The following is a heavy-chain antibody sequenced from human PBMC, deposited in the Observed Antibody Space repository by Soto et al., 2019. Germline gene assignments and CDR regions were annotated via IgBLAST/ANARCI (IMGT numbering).Heavy chain of an antibody. CDR2: LWADGSRQ. CDR3: VRVTGYWGISDN. J-gene: IGHJ4*02. V-gene: IGHV3-33*01. D-gene: IGHD3-9*01. Sequence: QVQLVESGGGVIQPGKSLRLSCAASGFAFSADAMHWVRQAPGKGLEWVAVLWADGSRQFYLDSVKGRFSISRDNSKNTLYLQMHNLRIDDTAMYFCVRVTGYWGISDNWGQGTLVSVSS. CDR1: GFAFSADA.